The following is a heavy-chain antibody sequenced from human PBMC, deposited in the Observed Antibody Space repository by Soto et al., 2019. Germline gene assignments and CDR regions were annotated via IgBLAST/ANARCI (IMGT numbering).Heavy chain of an antibody. V-gene: IGHV1-69*02. J-gene: IGHJ4*02. CDR2: IIPILGIA. Sequence: ASVKVSCKASGGTFSSYTISWVRQAPGQGLEWMGRIIPILGIANYAQKFQGRVTITADKSTSTAYMELSSLRSEDTAVYYCARGSGGSRSYYFDYWGQRTLVTVSS. CDR3: ARGSGGSRSYYFDY. D-gene: IGHD2-15*01. CDR1: GGTFSSYT.